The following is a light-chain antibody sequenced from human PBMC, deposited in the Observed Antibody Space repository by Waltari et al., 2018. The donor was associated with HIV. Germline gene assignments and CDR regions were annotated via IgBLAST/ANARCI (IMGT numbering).Light chain of an antibody. CDR1: DSDFGLYNF. CDR2: DVD. V-gene: IGLV2-14*03. CDR3: ASFTGDNTVM. Sequence: AVTQPASVSGLPGQSTTISCTGGDSDFGLYNFVSWYQQHSGKPPKLILYDVDSRDSGCSDRFSGCMSGNTASLTSSGLRAEDEAHYYCASFTGDNTVMFGGGTEVTVL. J-gene: IGLJ3*02.